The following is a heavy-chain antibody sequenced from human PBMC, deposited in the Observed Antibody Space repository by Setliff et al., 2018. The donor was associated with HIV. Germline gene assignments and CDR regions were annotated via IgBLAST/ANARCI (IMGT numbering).Heavy chain of an antibody. V-gene: IGHV1-2*02. J-gene: IGHJ3*02. CDR2: INPNSGGT. D-gene: IGHD3-22*01. CDR1: GYTFTGYY. Sequence: ASVKVSCKASGYTFTGYYMHWVRQAPGQGLEWLGWINPNSGGTNYAQKFQGRVTMTRDTSISTAYMELSRLRSDDTAVYYCAREIFPQGIVVVFDAFDIWGQGTMVTVSS. CDR3: AREIFPQGIVVVFDAFDI.